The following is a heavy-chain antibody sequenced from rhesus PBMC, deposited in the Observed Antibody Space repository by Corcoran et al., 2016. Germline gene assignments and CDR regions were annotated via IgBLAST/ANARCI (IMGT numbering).Heavy chain of an antibody. Sequence: QLQLQESGPGLVKPSETLSVTCAVSGGSISSSYWSLIRQAPGKGLEWIGYIYGSCSSTNYNPSLKSRVTLSVDTSKNKLYLKLSSVTAADTAVYYCASVTVTDAFDFWGQGLRVTVSS. V-gene: IGHV4-169*02. CDR2: IYGSCSST. J-gene: IGHJ3*01. CDR1: GGSISSSY. D-gene: IGHD4-23*01. CDR3: ASVTVTDAFDF.